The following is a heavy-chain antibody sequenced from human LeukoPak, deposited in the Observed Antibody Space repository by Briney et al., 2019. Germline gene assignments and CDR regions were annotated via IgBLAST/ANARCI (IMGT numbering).Heavy chain of an antibody. CDR2: ISSSSSYI. CDR1: GFPLSKYA. V-gene: IGHV3-21*01. CDR3: ARELGTVDY. D-gene: IGHD7-27*01. J-gene: IGHJ4*02. Sequence: GGSLRLSCAASGFPLSKYAMNWVRQAPGKGLEWVSSISSSSSYIYYADSVKGRFTISRDNAKNSLYLQMNSLRAEDTAVYYCARELGTVDYWGQGTLVTVSS.